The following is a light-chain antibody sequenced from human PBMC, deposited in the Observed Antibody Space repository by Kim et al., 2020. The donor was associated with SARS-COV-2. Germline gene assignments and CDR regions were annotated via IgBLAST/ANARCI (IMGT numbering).Light chain of an antibody. CDR2: DAS. CDR3: QQRSNWPPTT. V-gene: IGKV3-11*01. Sequence: EIVLTQSPATLSLSPGERATLSCRASQSVSSYLAWYQQKPGQAPRLLIYDASNRATGIPARFSCSGSGTDFTLTISSLEPEDFAVYYCQQRSNWPPTTFGQGTKLDI. CDR1: QSVSSY. J-gene: IGKJ2*01.